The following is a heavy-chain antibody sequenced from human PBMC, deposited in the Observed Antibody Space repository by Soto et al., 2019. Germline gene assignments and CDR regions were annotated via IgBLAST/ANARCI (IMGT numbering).Heavy chain of an antibody. CDR2: IIPIFGTA. CDR1: GGTFSSYA. CDR3: ARRLLLWFGESNNWFDP. D-gene: IGHD3-10*01. Sequence: QVQLVQSGAEVKKPGSSVKVSCKASGGTFSSYAISWVRQAPGQGLEWMGGIIPIFGTANYAQKFQGRVTITEDESTSTAYMELSSLRSEDTAVYYCARRLLLWFGESNNWFDPWGQGTLVTVSS. V-gene: IGHV1-69*01. J-gene: IGHJ5*02.